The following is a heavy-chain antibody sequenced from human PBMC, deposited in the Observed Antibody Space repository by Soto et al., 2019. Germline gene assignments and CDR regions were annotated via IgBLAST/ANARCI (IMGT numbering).Heavy chain of an antibody. CDR2: ISSSSSYI. D-gene: IGHD2-2*01. CDR3: ARAFPTTAIVVVPAAYDY. V-gene: IGHV3-21*01. Sequence: GGSLRLSCAASGFTFSSYSMNWVRQAPGKGLGWVSSISSSSSYIYYADSVKGRFTISRDNAKNSLYLQMNSLRAEDTAVYYCARAFPTTAIVVVPAAYDYWGQGTLVTVSS. CDR1: GFTFSSYS. J-gene: IGHJ4*02.